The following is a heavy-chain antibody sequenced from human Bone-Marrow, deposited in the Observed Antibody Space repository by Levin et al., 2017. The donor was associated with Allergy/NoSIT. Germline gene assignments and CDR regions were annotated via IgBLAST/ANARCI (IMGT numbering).Heavy chain of an antibody. CDR1: GVTVFNNY. D-gene: IGHD3-10*01. CDR2: IYSGGGT. Sequence: GGSLRLSCTASGVTVFNNYFMWVRQPPGKGLEWVSHIYSGGGTNYADSVKGRFSVSRDNSKNPVYLQMNSLRADDTAVYYCGRDGPGGGHWGPGTQVTVSS. J-gene: IGHJ4*02. CDR3: GRDGPGGGH. V-gene: IGHV3-66*01.